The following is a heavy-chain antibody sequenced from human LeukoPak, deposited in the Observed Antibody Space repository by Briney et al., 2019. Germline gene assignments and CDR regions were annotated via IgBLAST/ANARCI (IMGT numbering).Heavy chain of an antibody. Sequence: SETLSLTCTVSGGFISSYYWSWIRQPPGKGLEWIASIYYSGSTYYNPSLKSRVTISVDTSRNQFSLKLSSVTAADTAVYYCASLAVAGLSEGYWGQGTLVIVST. J-gene: IGHJ4*02. CDR1: GGFISSYY. V-gene: IGHV4-59*05. CDR3: ASLAVAGLSEGY. CDR2: IYYSGST. D-gene: IGHD6-19*01.